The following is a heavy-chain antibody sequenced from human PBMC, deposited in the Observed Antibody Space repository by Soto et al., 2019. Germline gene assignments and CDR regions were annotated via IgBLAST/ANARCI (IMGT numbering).Heavy chain of an antibody. D-gene: IGHD3-22*01. Sequence: PGGSLRLSCAASGFTLSSYSISWVRQAPWKGLEWVSSISGSGVRTYFADSVKGRFTISRDNSKNTLFLQMNSLRAEDTAVYYCAKDYYDSSGPPGAFDIWGQGTMVTVSS. CDR2: ISGSGVRT. CDR3: AKDYYDSSGPPGAFDI. V-gene: IGHV3-23*01. J-gene: IGHJ3*02. CDR1: GFTLSSYS.